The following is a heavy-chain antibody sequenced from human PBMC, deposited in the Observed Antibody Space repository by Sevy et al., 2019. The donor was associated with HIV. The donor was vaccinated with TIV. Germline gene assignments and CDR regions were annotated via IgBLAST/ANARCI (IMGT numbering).Heavy chain of an antibody. J-gene: IGHJ4*02. CDR1: GFGLSNHA. V-gene: IGHV3-30*01. CDR3: ARLVGYCSGGRCSIIDF. D-gene: IGHD2-15*01. Sequence: GGSLRLSCAASGFGLSNHAMIWVRQPPGKGLEWVAGISYDARKKYYADSVRGRFTISRDDSKNTLYLQMNSLTTEDTAVYYCARLVGYCSGGRCSIIDFWGQGTLVTVSS. CDR2: ISYDARKK.